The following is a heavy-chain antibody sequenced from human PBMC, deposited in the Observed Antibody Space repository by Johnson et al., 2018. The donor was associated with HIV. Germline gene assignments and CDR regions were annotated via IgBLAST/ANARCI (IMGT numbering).Heavy chain of an antibody. D-gene: IGHD1-26*01. V-gene: IGHV3-30-3*01. Sequence: QVQLVESGGGVVQPGRSLRLSCAASGFTFSSYAMHWVRQAPGKGLEWVAVISYDGSNEYYADSVKGRFTISRDNSKNTLFLQMNSLRAEDTALYYCARHRGVYPTSPGGVGAFDFWGPGTMVTVSS. J-gene: IGHJ3*01. CDR1: GFTFSSYA. CDR3: ARHRGVYPTSPGGVGAFDF. CDR2: ISYDGSNE.